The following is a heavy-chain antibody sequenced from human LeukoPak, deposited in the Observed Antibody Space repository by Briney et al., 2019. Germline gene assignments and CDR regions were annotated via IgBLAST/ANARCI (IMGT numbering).Heavy chain of an antibody. CDR3: ARLNWNYLYYYYGMDV. CDR1: GFTVSSNY. D-gene: IGHD1-7*01. Sequence: GGSLRLSCAASGFTVSSNYMSWVRQAPGKGLEWVSVIYSGGSTYYADSVKGRFTISRDNSKNTLYLQMNSLRAEDTAVYYCARLNWNYLYYYYGMDVWGQGTTVTVSS. CDR2: IYSGGST. V-gene: IGHV3-53*01. J-gene: IGHJ6*02.